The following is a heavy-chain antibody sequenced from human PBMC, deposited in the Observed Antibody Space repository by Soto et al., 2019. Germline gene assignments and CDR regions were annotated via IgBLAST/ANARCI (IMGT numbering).Heavy chain of an antibody. Sequence: SETLSLTXTVSGGSIGSGGYYWSWIRQHPGKGLEWIGYIYYSGSTYYNPSLKSRVTISVDTSKNQFSLKLSSVTAADTAVYYCARAQYCSSTSCYRNNWFDPWGQGTLVTVSS. CDR3: ARAQYCSSTSCYRNNWFDP. D-gene: IGHD2-2*01. V-gene: IGHV4-31*02. CDR1: GGSIGSGGYY. J-gene: IGHJ5*02. CDR2: IYYSGST.